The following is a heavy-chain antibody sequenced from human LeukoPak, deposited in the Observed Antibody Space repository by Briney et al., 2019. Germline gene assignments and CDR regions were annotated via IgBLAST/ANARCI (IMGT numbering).Heavy chain of an antibody. CDR1: GGTFSSYA. V-gene: IGHV1-69*05. D-gene: IGHD2-2*01. CDR3: ASVKAGYCSSTSCSSYYYYMDV. J-gene: IGHJ6*03. Sequence: ASVKVSCKASGGTFSSYAISWVRQAPGQGLEWMGGIIPIFGTANYAQKFQGRVTITTDESTSTAYMELSSLRSEDTAVYYCASVKAGYCSSTSCSSYYYYMDVWGKGTTVTVSS. CDR2: IIPIFGTA.